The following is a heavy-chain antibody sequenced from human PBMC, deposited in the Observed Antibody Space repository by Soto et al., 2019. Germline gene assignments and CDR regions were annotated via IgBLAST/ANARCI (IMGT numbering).Heavy chain of an antibody. CDR3: ARYMTTVTDGSFDY. J-gene: IGHJ4*02. Sequence: GGSLRLSCAASGFTFSSYDMHWVRQATGKGLEWVSAIGTAGDTYYPGSVKGRFTISRENAKNSLYLQMNSLRAEDTAVYYCARYMTTVTDGSFDYWGQGTLVTVSS. CDR1: GFTFSSYD. V-gene: IGHV3-13*01. D-gene: IGHD4-17*01. CDR2: IGTAGDT.